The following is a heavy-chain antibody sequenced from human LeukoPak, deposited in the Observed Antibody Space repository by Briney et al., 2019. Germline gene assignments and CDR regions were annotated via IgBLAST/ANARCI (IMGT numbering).Heavy chain of an antibody. V-gene: IGHV4-4*07. CDR1: GGSISYYY. D-gene: IGHD3-10*01. CDR2: IYTSGST. J-gene: IGHJ4*02. Sequence: SETLSLTCTVSGGSISYYYWSWIRQPAGKGLEWIGRIYTSGSTNYNPSLKSGVTMSVDTSKNQFSLKLSSMTAADTAVYYCARGTTSGSWILFFDYWGQGTLVTVSS. CDR3: ARGTTSGSWILFFDY.